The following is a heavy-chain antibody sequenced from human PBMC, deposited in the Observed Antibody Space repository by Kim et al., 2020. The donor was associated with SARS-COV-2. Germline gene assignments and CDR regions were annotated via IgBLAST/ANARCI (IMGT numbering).Heavy chain of an antibody. J-gene: IGHJ5*02. CDR2: IYYDGSNK. Sequence: GRSLRLSCAASGFTFNTYGMHWVRQAPGKGLEWVAVIYYDGSNKFYGDSVKGRFTITRDNSKNTLYLQMNSLRVEDTAVYFCVRDPILDGRGSTWGQGTLVTVSS. CDR1: GFTFNTYG. D-gene: IGHD2-15*01. CDR3: VRDPILDGRGST. V-gene: IGHV3-33*01.